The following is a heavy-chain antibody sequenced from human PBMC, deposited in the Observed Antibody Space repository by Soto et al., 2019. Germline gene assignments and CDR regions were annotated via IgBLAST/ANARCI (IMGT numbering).Heavy chain of an antibody. CDR2: ISYDGSNK. CDR1: GFTFSSYG. CDR3: AQAHFLFSPGAAAGGFDY. D-gene: IGHD6-13*01. V-gene: IGHV3-30*18. Sequence: GSLRLSCAASGFTFSSYGMHWVRQAPGKGLEWVAVISYDGSNKYYADSVKGRFTISRDNSKNTLYLQMNSLRAEDTAVYYCAQAHFLFSPGAAAGGFDYWGQGTLVTVSS. J-gene: IGHJ4*02.